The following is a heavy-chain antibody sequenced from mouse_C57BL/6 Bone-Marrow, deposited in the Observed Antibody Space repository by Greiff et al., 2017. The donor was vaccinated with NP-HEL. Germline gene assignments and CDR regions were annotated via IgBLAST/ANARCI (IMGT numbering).Heavy chain of an antibody. CDR1: GYSFTDYN. J-gene: IGHJ4*01. Sequence: EVKLMESGPELVKPGASVKISCKASGYSFTDYNMNWVKQSNGKSLEWIGVINPNYGTTSYNQKFKGKATLTVDQSSSTAYMQLNSLTSEDSAVYYCAVLLRYPYYAMDYWGQGTSVTVSS. CDR2: INPNYGTT. V-gene: IGHV1-39*01. D-gene: IGHD1-1*01. CDR3: AVLLRYPYYAMDY.